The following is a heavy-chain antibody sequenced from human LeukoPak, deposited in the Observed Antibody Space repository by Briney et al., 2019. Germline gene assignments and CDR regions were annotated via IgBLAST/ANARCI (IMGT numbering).Heavy chain of an antibody. J-gene: IGHJ5*02. CDR2: IIPILGIA. CDR1: GGTFSSYA. Sequence: ASVKVSCKASGGTFSSYAISWVRQAPGQGLEWMGRIIPILGIANYAQKFQGRVTITADKSTSTAYMELSSLRSEDTAVYYCARAGGSGSYYYWFDPWGQGTLVTVSS. V-gene: IGHV1-69*04. CDR3: ARAGGSGSYYYWFDP. D-gene: IGHD3-10*01.